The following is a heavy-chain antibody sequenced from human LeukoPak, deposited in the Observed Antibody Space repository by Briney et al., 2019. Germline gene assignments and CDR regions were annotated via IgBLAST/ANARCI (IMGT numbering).Heavy chain of an antibody. D-gene: IGHD1-1*01. CDR1: GFTFTNAW. V-gene: IGHV3-15*01. CDR2: IKSKTDGGTT. J-gene: IGHJ4*02. Sequence: GGSLRLSCAASGFTFTNAWMSWVRQAPGKGLEWVGRIKSKTDGGTTDYAAPMKDRFTVSRDDSQNTLYLQMNSLKTEDTALYYCITGRTSAAFDYWGQGTLVTVSS. CDR3: ITGRTSAAFDY.